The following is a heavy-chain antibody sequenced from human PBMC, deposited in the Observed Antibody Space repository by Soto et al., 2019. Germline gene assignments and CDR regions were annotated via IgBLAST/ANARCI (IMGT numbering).Heavy chain of an antibody. CDR1: GYSFTSYW. CDR3: ATHLGCTNGVCYYNWFDP. J-gene: IGHJ5*02. Sequence: GESLKISCKGSGYSFTSYWISWVRQMPGKGLEWMGRIDPSDSYTNYSPSFQGHVTISADKSISTAYLQWSSLKASDTAMYYCATHLGCTNGVCYYNWFDPWGQGTLVTVSS. V-gene: IGHV5-10-1*01. CDR2: IDPSDSYT. D-gene: IGHD2-8*01.